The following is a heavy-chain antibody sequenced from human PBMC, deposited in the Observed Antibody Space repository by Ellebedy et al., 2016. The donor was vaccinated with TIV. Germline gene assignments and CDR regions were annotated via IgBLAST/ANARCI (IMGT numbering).Heavy chain of an antibody. CDR3: ARGGVLAVGELLFAVEKNWFDP. CDR2: IIPIFGTA. Sequence: SVMVSCXASGGTFISYAISWVRQAPGQGLEWLGGIIPIFGTANYAQKFQGRVTITADESTSTAYMELSSLRSEDTAVYYCARGGVLAVGELLFAVEKNWFDPWGQGTLVTVSS. V-gene: IGHV1-69*13. D-gene: IGHD3-10*01. J-gene: IGHJ5*02. CDR1: GGTFISYA.